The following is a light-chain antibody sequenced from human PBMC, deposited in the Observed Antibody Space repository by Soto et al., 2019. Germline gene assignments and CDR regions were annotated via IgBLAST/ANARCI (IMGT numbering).Light chain of an antibody. CDR3: QQCHRYLA. V-gene: IGKV1-5*01. J-gene: IGKJ1*01. CDR2: GAS. Sequence: IQMTQSPPTLCASVGERVTISCRATESMSNCLAWYQQKPGKATKLLISGASSLQSGVPSRFSGSASGTEFTLTISSLHPDDIATYYCQQCHRYLAFGRGTKVDIK. CDR1: ESMSNC.